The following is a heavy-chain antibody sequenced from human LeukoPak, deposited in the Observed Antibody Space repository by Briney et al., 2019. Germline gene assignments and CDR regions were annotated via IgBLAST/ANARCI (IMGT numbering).Heavy chain of an antibody. D-gene: IGHD2-2*01. J-gene: IGHJ6*03. CDR3: ARAGYCSSTSCYVHYYYYMDV. Sequence: ASVKVSCKASGYTFTSYGISWVRQAPGQGLEWMGWISAYNGNTNYAQKLQGRVTMTTDTSTSTAYMELRSLRSGDTAVYYCARAGYCSSTSCYVHYYYYMDVWGKGTTVTISS. V-gene: IGHV1-18*01. CDR1: GYTFTSYG. CDR2: ISAYNGNT.